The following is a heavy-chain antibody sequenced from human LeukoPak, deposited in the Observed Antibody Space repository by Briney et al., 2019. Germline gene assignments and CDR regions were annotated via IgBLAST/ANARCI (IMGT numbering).Heavy chain of an antibody. CDR1: GGSFSGYY. D-gene: IGHD3-3*01. J-gene: IGHJ6*03. V-gene: IGHV4-34*01. Sequence: SETLSLTCAVYGGSFSGYYWSWIRQPPGKGLEWIGEINHSGSTNYNPSLKSRVTISVDTSKNQFSPKLSSVTAADTAVYYCARARTYYDFWSGYSPLGYYYYMDVWGKGTTVTVSS. CDR3: ARARTYYDFWSGYSPLGYYYYMDV. CDR2: INHSGST.